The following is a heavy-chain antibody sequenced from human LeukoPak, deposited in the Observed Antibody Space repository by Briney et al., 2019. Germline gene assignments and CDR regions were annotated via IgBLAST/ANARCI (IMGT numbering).Heavy chain of an antibody. CDR1: GFTFSSYA. Sequence: HTGGSLRLSCAASGFTFSSYAMSWVRQAPGKGLEWVSAISGSGGSTYYADSVKGRFTISRDNSKNTLYLQMNSLRAEDTAVYYCAKDVLDDSSGYYYSAFDYWGQGTLVTVSS. J-gene: IGHJ4*02. V-gene: IGHV3-23*01. D-gene: IGHD3-22*01. CDR2: ISGSGGST. CDR3: AKDVLDDSSGYYYSAFDY.